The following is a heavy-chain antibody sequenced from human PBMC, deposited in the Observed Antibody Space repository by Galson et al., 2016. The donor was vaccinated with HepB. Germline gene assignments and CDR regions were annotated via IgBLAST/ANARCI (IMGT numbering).Heavy chain of an antibody. J-gene: IGHJ5*02. CDR3: ARDVSPTSTNTAWFDP. CDR2: IGSSGNTI. CDR1: GFRFSIYN. D-gene: IGHD2-2*02. V-gene: IGHV3-48*01. Sequence: SLRLSCAASGFRFSIYNMNWVRQAPGKGLEWISYIGSSGNTIHYADSVRGRFTISRDTAKNSLFLQMNSLRAEDTAVYYCARDVSPTSTNTAWFDPWGQGTLVTVSS.